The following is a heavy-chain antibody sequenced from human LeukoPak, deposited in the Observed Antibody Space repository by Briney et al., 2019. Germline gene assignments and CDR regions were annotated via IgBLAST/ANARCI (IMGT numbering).Heavy chain of an antibody. D-gene: IGHD3-22*01. CDR3: ARAQSGYPLTLGYDSSLYYYYGMDV. Sequence: PGGSLRLSCAASGFTFSSYWMNWVRQAPGKGLEWVANIKQDGSEKYYVDSVKGRFTISRDNAKNSLYLQMNSLRAEDTAVYYCARAQSGYPLTLGYDSSLYYYYGMDVWGQGTTVTVSS. J-gene: IGHJ6*02. V-gene: IGHV3-7*01. CDR2: IKQDGSEK. CDR1: GFTFSSYW.